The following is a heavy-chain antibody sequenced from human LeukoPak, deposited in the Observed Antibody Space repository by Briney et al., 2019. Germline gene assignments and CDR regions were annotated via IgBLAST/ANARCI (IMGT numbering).Heavy chain of an antibody. CDR2: SSGNGGST. V-gene: IGHV3-23*01. CDR1: GFTFRDYY. D-gene: IGHD1-26*01. CDR3: GRDSSWNSGSFDY. J-gene: IGHJ4*02. Sequence: GGSLRLSCAASGFTFRDYYMSWIRQAPGKGLEWVSTSSGNGGSTYYGDSVKGRFTISRDNVKKTLHLQMSSRSAEDTALYYFGRDSSWNSGSFDYWGKGTLVTVSA.